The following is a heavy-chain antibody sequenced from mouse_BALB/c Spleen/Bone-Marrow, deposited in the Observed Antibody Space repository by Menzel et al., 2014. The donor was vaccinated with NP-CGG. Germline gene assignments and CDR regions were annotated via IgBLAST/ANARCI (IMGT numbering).Heavy chain of an antibody. Sequence: EVHLVESGGGLAQPGGSLRLSCATSGFTFTDYYMNWVRQPPGKALEWLGFIRNKANGYTTEYSASVKSRFTISRDSSQNILYLQMNTLRADDSATYYCARDKGRVFFDYWGQGTTLTVSS. J-gene: IGHJ2*01. CDR1: GFTFTDYY. CDR2: IRNKANGYTT. CDR3: ARDKGRVFFDY. V-gene: IGHV7-3*02.